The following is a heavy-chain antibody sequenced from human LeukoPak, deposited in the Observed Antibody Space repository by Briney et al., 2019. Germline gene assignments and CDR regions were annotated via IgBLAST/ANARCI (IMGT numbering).Heavy chain of an antibody. CDR3: TTGTTVTTLDY. V-gene: IGHV3-15*01. CDR2: IKSKTDGGTT. J-gene: IGHJ4*02. Sequence: PGGSLRLSCAASGFTFSNAWMSWVRQAPGNGLEWVGRIKSKTDGGTTDYAAPVKGRFTISRDDSKNTLYLQMNSLKTEDTAVYYCTTGTTVTTLDYWGQGTLVTVSS. CDR1: GFTFSNAW. D-gene: IGHD4-17*01.